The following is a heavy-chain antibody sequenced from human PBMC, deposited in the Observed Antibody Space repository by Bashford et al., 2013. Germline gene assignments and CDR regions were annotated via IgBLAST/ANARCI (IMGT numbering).Heavy chain of an antibody. CDR2: IYYRASP. J-gene: IGHJ4*02. D-gene: IGHD3-3*01. Sequence: SETLSLTCTVSGGSISNSSYYWGWIRQPPGKGLDWIGTIYYRASPYYNPSLKSRVTISVDTSKNQFSLKVSSVTAADTAVYYCARTYYDFWSGYFDYWGQGTLVTVSS. CDR1: GGSISNSSYY. V-gene: IGHV4-39*01. CDR3: ARTYYDFWSGYFDY.